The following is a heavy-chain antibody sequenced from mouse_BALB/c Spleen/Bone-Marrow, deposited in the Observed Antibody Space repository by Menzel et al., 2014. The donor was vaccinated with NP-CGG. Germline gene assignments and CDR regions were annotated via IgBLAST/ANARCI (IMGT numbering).Heavy chain of an antibody. CDR2: IYPSDSYT. Sequence: QVQLKQSGAELVRPGASVKLSCKASGYTFTSYWINWVKQRPEQGLEWIGNIYPSDSYTNYNQKFKDKATLTVDKSSSTAYMQLSSPTSEDSAVYYCTRLRVYYFDYWGQGTTLTVSS. CDR1: GYTFTSYW. CDR3: TRLRVYYFDY. J-gene: IGHJ2*01. V-gene: IGHV1-69*02.